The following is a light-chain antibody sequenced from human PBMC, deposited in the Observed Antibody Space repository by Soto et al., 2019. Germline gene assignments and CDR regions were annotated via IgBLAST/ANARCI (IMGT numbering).Light chain of an antibody. J-gene: IGLJ3*02. Sequence: QSALTQPASVSGSPGQSITISCTGTTSDVGGYHYVSWYQQHPGKAPKLLIYEVINRPSGISDRFSGSKSGNTASLTISGLQAEDEADYYCNSYTTISTWVFGGGTKLTVL. CDR1: TSDVGGYHY. CDR2: EVI. V-gene: IGLV2-14*01. CDR3: NSYTTISTWV.